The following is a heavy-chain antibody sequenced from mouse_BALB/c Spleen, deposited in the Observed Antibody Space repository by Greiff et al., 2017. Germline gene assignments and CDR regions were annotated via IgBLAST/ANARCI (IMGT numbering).Heavy chain of an antibody. Sequence: DVMLVESGGGLVQPKGSLKLSCAASGFTFNTYAMNWVRQAPGKGLEWVARIRSKSNNYATYYADSVKDRFTISRDDSQSMLYLQMNNLKTEDTAMYYCVRHTYLYYAMDYWGQGTSVTVSS. V-gene: IGHV10-1*02. CDR1: GFTFNTYA. D-gene: IGHD5-1*01. CDR2: IRSKSNNYAT. J-gene: IGHJ4*01. CDR3: VRHTYLYYAMDY.